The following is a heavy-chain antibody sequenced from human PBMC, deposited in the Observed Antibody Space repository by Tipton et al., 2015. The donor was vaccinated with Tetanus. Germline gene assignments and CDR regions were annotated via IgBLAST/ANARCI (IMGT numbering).Heavy chain of an antibody. CDR1: GFTFVGYY. D-gene: IGHD3-22*01. CDR2: IDPNSGGT. CDR3: ARDRGDYIYYGMDV. V-gene: IGHV1-2*02. Sequence: VQLVQSGAEVKKPGASVKVSCKTSGFTFVGYYMYWVRQAPGQGLEWMGWIDPNSGGTVYAQKFQGRVTMTRDTSISTAYMELRSLRSDDTAVYYCARDRGDYIYYGMDVWGPGTTVTVS. J-gene: IGHJ6*02.